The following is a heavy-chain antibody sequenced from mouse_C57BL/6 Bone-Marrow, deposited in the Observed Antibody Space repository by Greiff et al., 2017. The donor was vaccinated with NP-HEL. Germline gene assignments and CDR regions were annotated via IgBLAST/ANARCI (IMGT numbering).Heavy chain of an antibody. CDR1: GFSLTSYG. D-gene: IGHD2-14*01. J-gene: IGHJ4*01. V-gene: IGHV2-2*01. CDR2: IWSGGST. CDR3: ARNGYWFYAMDY. Sequence: VQLVESGPGLVQPSQSLSITCTVSGFSLTSYGVHWVRQSPGKGLEWLGVIWSGGSTDYNAAFISRLSISKDNSKSQVVFKMNSLQADDTAIYYCARNGYWFYAMDYWGQGTSVTVSS.